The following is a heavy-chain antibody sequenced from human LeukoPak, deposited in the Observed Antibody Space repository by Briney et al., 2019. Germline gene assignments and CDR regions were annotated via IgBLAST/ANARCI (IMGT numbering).Heavy chain of an antibody. CDR3: AKTYCSGGSCYSYYFDF. CDR2: IIGIGGST. V-gene: IGHV3-23*01. J-gene: IGHJ4*02. Sequence: AESLTLSCPASGFTFSNDGISCGSQPPRKRLEWVSAIIGIGGSTYYTNSMKGRLTISRDNSKNTLYLQMNSLRAEDTAVYYCAKTYCSGGSCYSYYFDFWGQGTLVTVSS. CDR1: GFTFSNDG. D-gene: IGHD2-15*01.